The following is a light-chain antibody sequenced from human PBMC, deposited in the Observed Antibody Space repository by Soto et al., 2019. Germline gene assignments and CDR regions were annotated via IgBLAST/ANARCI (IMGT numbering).Light chain of an antibody. CDR2: DAS. Sequence: DIQMTQSPSTLSASVGDRVTITCRASQSISSWLAWYQQKPGKAPKLLIYDASSLESGVPSRFSGSGSGTEFTLTISSLQPDDFATYYCQLYNSYQITFGQGTRLEIK. CDR1: QSISSW. CDR3: QLYNSYQIT. J-gene: IGKJ5*01. V-gene: IGKV1-5*01.